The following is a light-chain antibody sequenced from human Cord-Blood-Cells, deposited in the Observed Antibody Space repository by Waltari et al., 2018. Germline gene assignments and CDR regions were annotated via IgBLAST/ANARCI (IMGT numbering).Light chain of an antibody. CDR1: VLAKKY. CDR3: YSAADNNRV. Sequence: SYELTQPSSVSVSPGQTVRITCSGDVLAKKYARWFQQKPGQAPVLVIYKDSERPSGIPERFSGSSSGTTVTLTISGAQVEDEADYYCYSAADNNRVFGGGTKLTVL. CDR2: KDS. V-gene: IGLV3-27*01. J-gene: IGLJ3*02.